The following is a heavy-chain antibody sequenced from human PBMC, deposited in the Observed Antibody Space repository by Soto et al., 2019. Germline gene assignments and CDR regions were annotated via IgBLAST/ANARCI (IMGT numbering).Heavy chain of an antibody. CDR3: VEDWAVADT. V-gene: IGHV1-69*13. D-gene: IGHD6-19*01. J-gene: IGHJ5*02. CDR1: GGTFSSYA. Sequence: GASVKVSCKASGGTFSSYAISWARQAPGQGLEWMGGIIPIFGTANYAQKFQGRVTITADESTSTAYMELSSLRSEDTAVYYCVEDWAVADTWGQGTLVTVSS. CDR2: IIPIFGTA.